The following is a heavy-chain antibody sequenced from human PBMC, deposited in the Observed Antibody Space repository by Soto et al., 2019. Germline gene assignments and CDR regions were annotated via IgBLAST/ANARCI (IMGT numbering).Heavy chain of an antibody. CDR3: ARPTYYYDSSGPPAY. D-gene: IGHD3-22*01. CDR1: GGSISSGDYY. V-gene: IGHV4-30-4*01. J-gene: IGHJ4*02. Sequence: PSETLSLTCTVSGGSISSGDYYWSWIRQPPGKGLEWIGYIYYSGSTYYNPSLRSRVTISVDTSKNQFSLKLSSVTAEDTAVYYCARPTYYYDSSGPPAYWGQGTLVTVSS. CDR2: IYYSGST.